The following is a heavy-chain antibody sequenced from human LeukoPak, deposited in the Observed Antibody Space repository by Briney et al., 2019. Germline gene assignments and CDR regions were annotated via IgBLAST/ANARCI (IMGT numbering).Heavy chain of an antibody. V-gene: IGHV1-69*01. CDR1: GGTFISYA. CDR2: IIPIFGTA. D-gene: IGHD3-16*01. J-gene: IGHJ6*02. Sequence: GSSVTVSCKASGGTFISYAISWVRQAPGQGLEWMGGIIPIFGTANYAQKFQGRVTITADESTSTAYMELSSLRSEDTAVYYCASDLGYYYYGMDVWGQGTTVTVSS. CDR3: ASDLGYYYYGMDV.